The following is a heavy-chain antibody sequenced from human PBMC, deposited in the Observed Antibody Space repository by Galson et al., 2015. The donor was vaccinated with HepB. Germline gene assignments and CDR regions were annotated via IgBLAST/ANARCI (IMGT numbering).Heavy chain of an antibody. CDR1: GFTVSGSY. Sequence: SLRLSCAASGFTVSGSYMSWVRQAPGKGLEWVSVFHSDGDSDYADSVKGRFTISRDNSKNTLYLQMNSLRAEDTAVYFCARDHFDYSNAIYYFDSWGQEPWSPSPQ. CDR2: FHSDGDS. V-gene: IGHV3-53*01. J-gene: IGHJ4*01. CDR3: ARDHFDYSNAIYYFDS. D-gene: IGHD4-11*01.